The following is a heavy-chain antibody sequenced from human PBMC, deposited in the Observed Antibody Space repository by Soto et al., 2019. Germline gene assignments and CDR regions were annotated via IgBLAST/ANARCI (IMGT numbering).Heavy chain of an antibody. CDR2: MNPNSGNT. J-gene: IGHJ4*02. CDR3: ARRPDYYYGSGSSFFDY. Sequence: GASVKVSCKASGYTFTSYDINWVRQATGQGLEWMGWMNPNSGNTGYAQKFQGRVTMTRNTSISTAYMELSSLRSEDTAVYYCARRPDYYYGSGSSFFDYWGQGTLVTVSS. V-gene: IGHV1-8*01. CDR1: GYTFTSYD. D-gene: IGHD3-10*01.